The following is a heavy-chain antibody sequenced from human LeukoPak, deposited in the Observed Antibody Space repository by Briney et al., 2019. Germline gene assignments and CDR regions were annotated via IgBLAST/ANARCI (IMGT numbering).Heavy chain of an antibody. V-gene: IGHV4-59*01. CDR2: IYYSGST. Sequence: PSETLSLTCTVSGGSISSYYWSWIRQPPGKGLEWIGYIYYSGSTNYNPSLKSRVTISVDTSKNQFSLKLSSVIAADTAVYYCARVNIAAALDYWGQGTLVTVSS. J-gene: IGHJ4*02. CDR3: ARVNIAAALDY. D-gene: IGHD6-13*01. CDR1: GGSISSYY.